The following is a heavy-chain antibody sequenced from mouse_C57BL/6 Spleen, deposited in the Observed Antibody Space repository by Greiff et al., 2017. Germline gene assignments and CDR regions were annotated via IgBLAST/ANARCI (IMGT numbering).Heavy chain of an antibody. Sequence: VQLQQSGAELVRPGSSVKLSCKASGYTFTSYWMDWVKQRPGQGLEWIGNIYPSDSETHYNQKFKDKATLTVDKSSSTAYMQLSSLTSEDSAVYYCAREGDGSSIFDYWGQGTTLTVSS. V-gene: IGHV1-61*01. CDR1: GYTFTSYW. D-gene: IGHD1-1*01. J-gene: IGHJ2*01. CDR2: IYPSDSET. CDR3: AREGDGSSIFDY.